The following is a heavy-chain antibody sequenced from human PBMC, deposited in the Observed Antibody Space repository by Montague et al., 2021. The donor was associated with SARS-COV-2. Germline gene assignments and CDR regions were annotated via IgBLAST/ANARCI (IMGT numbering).Heavy chain of an antibody. V-gene: IGHV4-34*01. J-gene: IGHJ5*02. CDR2: INHSGST. Sequence: SETLSLTCAVYGGSFSGYYWSWIRQPPGKGLEWIGEINHSGSTNYNPSLKSRVTISVDTSKNQFSLKLSSVTAADTAAYYCARAGYSSSWYGARNWFDPWGQGTLVTVSS. CDR3: ARAGYSSSWYGARNWFDP. D-gene: IGHD6-13*01. CDR1: GGSFSGYY.